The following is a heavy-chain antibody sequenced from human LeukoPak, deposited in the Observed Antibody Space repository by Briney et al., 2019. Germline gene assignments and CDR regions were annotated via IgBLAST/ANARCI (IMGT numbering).Heavy chain of an antibody. CDR1: GFTVSSNY. D-gene: IGHD1-26*01. V-gene: IGHV3-9*01. J-gene: IGHJ4*02. CDR3: AKDRRGGSYYSVLYYFDY. CDR2: ISWNSGSI. Sequence: GGSLRLSCAASGFTVSSNYMSWVRQAPGKGLEWVSGISWNSGSIGYADSVKGRFTISRDNAKNSLYLQMNSLRAEDTALYYCAKDRRGGSYYSVLYYFDYWGQGTLVTVSS.